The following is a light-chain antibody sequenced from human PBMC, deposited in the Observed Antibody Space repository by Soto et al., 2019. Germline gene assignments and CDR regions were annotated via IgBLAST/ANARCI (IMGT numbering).Light chain of an antibody. Sequence: QSALTQPASVSGSPGQSISISCTGTTSDVGRYNYVSWYQQHPGKAPKLMIYDVSYRPSWVSNRFSGSKSGITASLTISGLQAEDEADYYCNSFTTSSTYVLGTGTKLTVL. J-gene: IGLJ1*01. CDR2: DVS. V-gene: IGLV2-14*03. CDR3: NSFTTSSTYV. CDR1: TSDVGRYNY.